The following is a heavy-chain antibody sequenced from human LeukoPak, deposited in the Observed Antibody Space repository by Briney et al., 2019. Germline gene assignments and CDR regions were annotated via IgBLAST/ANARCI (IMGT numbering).Heavy chain of an antibody. J-gene: IGHJ4*02. CDR1: GLTVSSNY. Sequence: GGSLRLSCVASGLTVSSNYMSWVRQAPGKGLEWVSVIYSGGSTYYADSVKGQFTISRDNSQNTLYLQMNSLRAEDTAIYYCAKHYGSGTYYNYLDYWGQGTLVTVSS. CDR3: AKHYGSGTYYNYLDY. CDR2: IYSGGST. V-gene: IGHV3-66*04. D-gene: IGHD3-10*01.